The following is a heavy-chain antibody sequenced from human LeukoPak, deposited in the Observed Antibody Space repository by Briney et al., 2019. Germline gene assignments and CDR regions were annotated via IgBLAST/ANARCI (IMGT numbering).Heavy chain of an antibody. CDR3: ATSIHFGR. D-gene: IGHD3-10*01. CDR2: IGTSDSKI. V-gene: IGHV3-48*03. CDR1: GFTFSNYE. Sequence: GGSLRLSCVGFGFTFSNYEMNWVRQAPGKGLEWVSYIGTSDSKIYYADSVEGRFTVSRDNAINTLYLQMNSLRVDDTAIYYCATSIHFGRGDQGTLVTVSS. J-gene: IGHJ4*02.